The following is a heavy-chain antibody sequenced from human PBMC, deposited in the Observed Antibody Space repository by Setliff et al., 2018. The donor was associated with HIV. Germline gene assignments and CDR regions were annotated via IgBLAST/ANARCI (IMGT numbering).Heavy chain of an antibody. CDR3: VRGEYYDVSAIYHDDR. J-gene: IGHJ4*02. Sequence: SETLSLTCAVYGGSFSGYHWNWIRQPPGKGLEWIGEVTHSGRTNYNPSLESRVTTSVDTSKKQFSLNLTPVTAADTAVYYCVRGEYYDVSAIYHDDRWGQGTLVTVSS. CDR1: GGSFSGYH. D-gene: IGHD3-16*01. CDR2: VTHSGRT. V-gene: IGHV4-34*01.